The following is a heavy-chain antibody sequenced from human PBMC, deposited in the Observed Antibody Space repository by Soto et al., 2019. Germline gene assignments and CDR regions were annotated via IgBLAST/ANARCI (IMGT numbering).Heavy chain of an antibody. D-gene: IGHD6-13*01. CDR1: GGSISSYY. V-gene: IGHV4-59*01. CDR3: AYSSSWYLLDY. J-gene: IGHJ4*02. Sequence: KPSETLSLTCTVSGGSISSYYWSWIRQPPGKGLEWIGYIYYSGSTNYNPSLKSRVTISVDTSKNQFSLKLSSVSAADTAVYYCAYSSSWYLLDYWGQGTLVTVSS. CDR2: IYYSGST.